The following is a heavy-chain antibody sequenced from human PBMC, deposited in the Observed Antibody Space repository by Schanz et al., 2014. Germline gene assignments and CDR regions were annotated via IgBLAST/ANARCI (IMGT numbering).Heavy chain of an antibody. V-gene: IGHV1-18*01. CDR2: ISAYTNNT. J-gene: IGHJ4*02. D-gene: IGHD6-6*01. Sequence: QGQLVQSGPEVKEPGASVKVSCEASRYTFNTYGLNWVRQAPGQGLEWMGWISAYTNNTNYAQKVQGRVTMTTDTSTSTAYMELRCLRSNDTAAYYCARDQSPYTNSSDGRYFGYWGQGSLVTVSS. CDR3: ARDQSPYTNSSDGRYFGY. CDR1: RYTFNTYG.